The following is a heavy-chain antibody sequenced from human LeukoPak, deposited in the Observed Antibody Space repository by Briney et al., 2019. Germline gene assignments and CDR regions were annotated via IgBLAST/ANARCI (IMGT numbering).Heavy chain of an antibody. J-gene: IGHJ4*02. CDR3: ARDDVAAGTLDY. V-gene: IGHV4-59*11. Sequence: SETLSLTCTVSGVSISSHYWSWIRQPPGKGLEWIGYIYYSGSTNYNPSLKSRVTISVDTSKNQFSLKLSSVTAADTAVYYCARDDVAAGTLDYWGQGTLVTVSS. CDR2: IYYSGST. CDR1: GVSISSHY. D-gene: IGHD6-13*01.